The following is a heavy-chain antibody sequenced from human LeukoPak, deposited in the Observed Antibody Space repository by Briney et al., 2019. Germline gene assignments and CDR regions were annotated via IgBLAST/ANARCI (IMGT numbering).Heavy chain of an antibody. CDR2: IWYDGSNK. CDR3: AKDFSYYDSSGSGPDY. CDR1: RYTLSSYG. J-gene: IGHJ4*02. Sequence: GGSLRLSCAASRYTLSSYGMHWVRQAPGKGLEWVAVIWYDGSNKYYVDSVKGRFTISRDNSKNTLYLQMNSLRAQDTAVYYCAKDFSYYDSSGSGPDYWGQGTLVTVSS. D-gene: IGHD3-22*01. V-gene: IGHV3-33*06.